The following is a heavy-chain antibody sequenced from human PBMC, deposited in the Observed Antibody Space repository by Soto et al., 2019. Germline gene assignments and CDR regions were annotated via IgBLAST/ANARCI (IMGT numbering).Heavy chain of an antibody. CDR1: GGSFSDSTYY. Sequence: SETLSLTCTVSGGSFSDSTYYWGWIRQPPGKGLEWIGEINHSGSTNYNPSLKSRVTISVDTSKNQFSLKLSSVTAADTAVYYCARKWELLSGWFDPWGQGTLVTVYS. CDR3: ARKWELLSGWFDP. CDR2: INHSGST. J-gene: IGHJ5*02. D-gene: IGHD1-26*01. V-gene: IGHV4-39*07.